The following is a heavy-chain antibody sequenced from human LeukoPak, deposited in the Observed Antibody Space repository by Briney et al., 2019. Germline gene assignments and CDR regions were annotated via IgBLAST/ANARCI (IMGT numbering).Heavy chain of an antibody. D-gene: IGHD1-26*01. CDR2: ISPNSNTI. V-gene: IGHV3-11*04. Sequence: GGSLRLSCAAAGFTFSDRYMSWIRRAPGKGMEWVAYISPNSNTIHYADSVKGRFTISRDNAKNSLFLQVNSLRAEDTAVYYCAKIPEFSGSWLLDYWGQGTLVTVSS. J-gene: IGHJ4*02. CDR3: AKIPEFSGSWLLDY. CDR1: GFTFSDRY.